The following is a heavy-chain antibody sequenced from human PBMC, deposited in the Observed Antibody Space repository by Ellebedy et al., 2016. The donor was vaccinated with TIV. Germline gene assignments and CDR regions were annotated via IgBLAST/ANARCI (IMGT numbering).Heavy chain of an antibody. D-gene: IGHD4-17*01. V-gene: IGHV3-7*04. CDR2: IRQEGDEI. J-gene: IGHJ5*02. CDR3: ARGASYGDYAVQVNPWFDP. CDR1: GFNFRSYW. Sequence: GESLKISCAASGFNFRSYWMTWVRQAPGKGLEWVAKIRQEGDEIYYVESVKGRFTISRDNAKNSLFLQMNSLRVEDTAVYYWARGASYGDYAVQVNPWFDPWGQGTLVTVSS.